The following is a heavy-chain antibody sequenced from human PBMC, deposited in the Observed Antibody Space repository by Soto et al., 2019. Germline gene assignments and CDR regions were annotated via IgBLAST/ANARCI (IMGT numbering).Heavy chain of an antibody. V-gene: IGHV3-30*03. CDR3: ASALWH. CDR2: ISYDGSNK. J-gene: IGHJ1*01. CDR1: GFTFSSYG. Sequence: QVQLVESGGGVVQPGRSLRLSCAASGFTFSSYGMHWVRQAPGKGLEWVAVISYDGSNKYYADSVKGRFTISRDNSKNTLYLQMNSLRAEDTAVYYCASALWHWGQGTLVTVSS.